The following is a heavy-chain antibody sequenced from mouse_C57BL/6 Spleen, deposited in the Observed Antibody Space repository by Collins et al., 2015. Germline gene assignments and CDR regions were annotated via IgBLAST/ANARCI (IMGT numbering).Heavy chain of an antibody. J-gene: IGHJ3*01. D-gene: IGHD1-1*01. Sequence: QVQLQQPGAELVKPGASVKLSCKASGYTFTSYWMHWVKQRPGRGLEWIGRIDPNSGGTKYNEKFKSKATLTVDKPSSTAYMQLSSLTSEDSAVYYCASPPISYYGSSHSFAYWGQGTLVTVSA. V-gene: IGHV1-72*01. CDR2: IDPNSGGT. CDR3: ASPPISYYGSSHSFAY. CDR1: GYTFTSYW.